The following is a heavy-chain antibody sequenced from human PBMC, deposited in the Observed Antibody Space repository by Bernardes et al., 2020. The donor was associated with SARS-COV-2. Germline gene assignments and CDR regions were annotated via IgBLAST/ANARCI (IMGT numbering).Heavy chain of an antibody. CDR1: GYSFTMYG. V-gene: IGHV1-18*04. D-gene: IGHD5-12*01. CDR3: ARDKWLEKSNAIDV. J-gene: IGHJ6*02. CDR2: ISAYNGNT. Sequence: ASVKVSCKASGYSFTMYGISWVRQAPGQGLEWMGWISAYNGNTNYARNLQGRVTLTRDTSTSTAYMELRSLRSDDTAVYYCARDKWLEKSNAIDVWGQGTTVTVSS.